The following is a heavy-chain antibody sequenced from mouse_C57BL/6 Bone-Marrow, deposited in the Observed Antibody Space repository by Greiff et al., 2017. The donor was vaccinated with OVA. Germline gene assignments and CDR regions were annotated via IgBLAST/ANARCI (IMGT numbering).Heavy chain of an antibody. CDR1: GFNIKDYY. D-gene: IGHD1-1*01. CDR3: TTLYGSSYWFAY. CDR2: IDPEDGDT. Sequence: EVQLQQSGAELVRPGASVKLSCTASGFNIKDYYMHWVKQRPEQGLEWIGRIDPEDGDTEYAPKFQGKATMTADTSSNPAYLQLSSLTSEDTAVYYCTTLYGSSYWFAYWGQGTLVTVSA. V-gene: IGHV14-1*01. J-gene: IGHJ3*01.